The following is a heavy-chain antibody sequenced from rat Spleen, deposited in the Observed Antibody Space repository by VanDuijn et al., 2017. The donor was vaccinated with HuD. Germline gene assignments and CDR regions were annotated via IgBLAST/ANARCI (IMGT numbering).Heavy chain of an antibody. CDR2: ISYSGST. V-gene: IGHV3-1*01. J-gene: IGHJ3*01. Sequence: EVQLQESGPGLVKPSQSLSLTCSVTGYSITSNYWGWIRKFPGNKMEWMGYISYSGSTSYNPSLKSRISITRDTSKNQFFLQLNSVTTEDTATYYCARGYNWFAYWGQGTLVTVSS. CDR3: ARGYNWFAY. CDR1: GYSITSNY.